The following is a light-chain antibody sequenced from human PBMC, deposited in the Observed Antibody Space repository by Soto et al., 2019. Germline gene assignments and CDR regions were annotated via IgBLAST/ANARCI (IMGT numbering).Light chain of an antibody. CDR1: QSIGTW. V-gene: IGKV1-5*03. Sequence: DIQMTQSPSTLSASVGDRVTITCRASQSIGTWLAWFQQKPGKAPKLLIYKASSLESGVPSRFSGSGSGTDFTLTISNLQPDDFATYYCQQYNSYPYTVGQGTKLEIK. CDR3: QQYNSYPYT. CDR2: KAS. J-gene: IGKJ2*01.